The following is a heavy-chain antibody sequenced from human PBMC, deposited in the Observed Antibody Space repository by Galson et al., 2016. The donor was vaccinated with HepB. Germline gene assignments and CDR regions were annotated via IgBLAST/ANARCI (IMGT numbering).Heavy chain of an antibody. V-gene: IGHV5-51*01. CDR1: GYTFTNYW. CDR3: ASATYSTIRS. J-gene: IGHJ5*02. Sequence: QSGAEVKKPGESLKISCEGSGYTFTNYWIAWVRQMPGKGLEWTGIIYPGDSDTRYSPSLQGQVTISADKSTSTAYRQWSGLTASDTAIYYCASATYSTIRSWGQGTLVTVSS. D-gene: IGHD6-13*01. CDR2: IYPGDSDT.